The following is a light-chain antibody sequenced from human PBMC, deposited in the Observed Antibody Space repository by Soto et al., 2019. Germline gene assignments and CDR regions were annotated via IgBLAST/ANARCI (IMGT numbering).Light chain of an antibody. CDR3: LLSYSGAHVV. V-gene: IGLV7-46*01. J-gene: IGLJ2*01. CDR2: DTS. CDR1: TGAVTSGHY. Sequence: QAVVTQEPSLTVSPGGTVTLICGSSTGAVTSGHYPYWFQQKPGQAPRTLIYDTSNKHSWTPARFSGSLLGGKAALTLSGAQPEDEAEYYCLLSYSGAHVVFGGGTKVTVL.